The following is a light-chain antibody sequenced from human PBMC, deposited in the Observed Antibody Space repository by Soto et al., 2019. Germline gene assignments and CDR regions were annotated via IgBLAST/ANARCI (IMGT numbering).Light chain of an antibody. CDR3: QQYDTYWT. CDR2: AAS. Sequence: DIHMTQSPSTLSASVGDIGTVTCRASQSISSYLNWYQQKPGKAPKLLIYAASSLQSGVPSRFSGSGSGTDFTLTISSLQTDDIATYYCQQYDTYWTFGQGTKVDIK. V-gene: IGKV1-5*01. CDR1: QSISSY. J-gene: IGKJ1*01.